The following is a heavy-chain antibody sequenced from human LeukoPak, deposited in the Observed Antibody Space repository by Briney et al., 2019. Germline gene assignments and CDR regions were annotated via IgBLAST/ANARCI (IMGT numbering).Heavy chain of an antibody. Sequence: GASVKVSCKASGYTFTGYYMHWVRQAPGQGLEWMGRINPTRGGTNYAQKFQGRVTMTRDTSISTAYMELSRLRSDDTAVYYCARLPRSGYSYGSDYWGQGTLVTVSS. J-gene: IGHJ4*02. CDR2: INPTRGGT. D-gene: IGHD5-18*01. CDR3: ARLPRSGYSYGSDY. V-gene: IGHV1-2*06. CDR1: GYTFTGYY.